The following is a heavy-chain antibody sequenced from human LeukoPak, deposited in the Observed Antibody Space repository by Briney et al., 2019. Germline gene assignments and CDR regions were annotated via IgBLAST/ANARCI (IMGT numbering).Heavy chain of an antibody. CDR3: ARGAAGTTPDYYYFGLDV. J-gene: IGHJ6*02. V-gene: IGHV5-51*01. D-gene: IGHD1-7*01. CDR2: IYPGDSDT. CDR1: GYRFTDYW. Sequence: GESLKIPCKGSGYRFTDYWIGWVRQMPGKGLEWMGIIYPGDSDTRYSPSLQGQVTISADKSINTAHLQWSSLKASDTAMYYCARGAAGTTPDYYYFGLDVWGQGTTVRVSS.